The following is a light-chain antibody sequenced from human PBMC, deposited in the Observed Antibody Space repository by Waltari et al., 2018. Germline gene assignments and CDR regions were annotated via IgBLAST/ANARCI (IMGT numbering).Light chain of an antibody. Sequence: EIVMTHSPATLSMSPGERATLSCRASQSVRSNLAWYQQKPGQAPRLLIYGASNRATGVPARFSGSGSGTDFTLTISSLQSEDFALYYCQQYNNWPPVFTFGPGTKVEIK. CDR2: GAS. J-gene: IGKJ3*01. CDR1: QSVRSN. V-gene: IGKV3-15*01. CDR3: QQYNNWPPVFT.